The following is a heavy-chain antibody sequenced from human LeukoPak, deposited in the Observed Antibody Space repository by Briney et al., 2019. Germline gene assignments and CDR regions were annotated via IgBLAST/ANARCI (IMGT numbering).Heavy chain of an antibody. Sequence: PGGSLRLSCAASGFTFSSYAMSWVRQAPGKGLEWVSAISGSGGSTYYADSVKGRFTISRDNSKNTLYLQMNSLRAEDTAVYYCARDHPPPYYDILTGYYGYYYYGMDVWGQGTTVTVSS. CDR3: ARDHPPPYYDILTGYYGYYYYGMDV. D-gene: IGHD3-9*01. CDR2: ISGSGGST. J-gene: IGHJ6*02. V-gene: IGHV3-23*01. CDR1: GFTFSSYA.